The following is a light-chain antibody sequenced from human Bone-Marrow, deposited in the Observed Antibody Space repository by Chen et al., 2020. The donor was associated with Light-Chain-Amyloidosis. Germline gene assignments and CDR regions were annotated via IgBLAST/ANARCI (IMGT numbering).Light chain of an antibody. V-gene: IGKV3-20*01. CDR3: QQYGTSPLT. CDR2: GSS. Sequence: EILLTQSPASLSLSPGEGANLSCRASQTISSNYLTWYQQKFGQAPRLLIYGSSSRATGIPDRVTGSGSGTDFTLTINRLEPEDFAMYYCQQYGTSPLTFGGGTKVEIK. CDR1: QTISSNY. J-gene: IGKJ4*01.